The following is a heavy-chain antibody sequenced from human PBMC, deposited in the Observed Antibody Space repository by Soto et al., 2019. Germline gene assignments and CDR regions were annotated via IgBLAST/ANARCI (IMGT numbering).Heavy chain of an antibody. CDR3: ARGGLVGPFDY. D-gene: IGHD6-19*01. J-gene: IGHJ4*02. CDR1: GGSFSGYY. CDR2: INHSGST. Sequence: LSLTCAVYGGSFSGYYWSWIRQPPGKGLEWIGEINHSGSTNYNPSLKGRVTISVDTSKNQFSLKLSSVTAADTAVYYCARGGLVGPFDYWGQGTLVTVSS. V-gene: IGHV4-34*01.